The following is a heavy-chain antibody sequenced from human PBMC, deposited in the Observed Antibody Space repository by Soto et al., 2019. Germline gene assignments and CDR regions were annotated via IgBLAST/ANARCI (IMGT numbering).Heavy chain of an antibody. J-gene: IGHJ5*02. CDR2: MNPNSGET. CDR3: ARIAMPVRPRWYNWFDP. CDR1: GYTFNDYE. V-gene: IGHV1-8*02. D-gene: IGHD2-2*01. Sequence: QEQLVQSAAEVKKPGASVRVSCMTSGYTFNDYEINWVRHATGQGLEWIGWMNPNSGETGYAQRFQGRVTMTTSSSLSTAYLELSNLTSDDTAVYYCARIAMPVRPRWYNWFDPWGQGTLVTVSS.